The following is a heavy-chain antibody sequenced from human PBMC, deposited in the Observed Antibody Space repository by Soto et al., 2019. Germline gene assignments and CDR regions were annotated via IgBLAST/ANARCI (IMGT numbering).Heavy chain of an antibody. CDR3: ARDRSSSWYIDY. CDR2: ISSSSSYT. D-gene: IGHD6-13*01. V-gene: IGHV3-11*05. Sequence: QVQLVKSGGGLVKPGGSLRLSCAASGFTFSDYYMSWIRQAPGKGLEWVSYISSSSSYTNYADSVKGRFTISRDNAKNSLYLQMNSLRAEDTAVYYCARDRSSSWYIDYWGQGTLVTVSS. J-gene: IGHJ4*02. CDR1: GFTFSDYY.